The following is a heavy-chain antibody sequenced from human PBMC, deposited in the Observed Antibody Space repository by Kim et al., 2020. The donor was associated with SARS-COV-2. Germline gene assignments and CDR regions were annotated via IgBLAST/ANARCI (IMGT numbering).Heavy chain of an antibody. Sequence: SETLSLTCAVSGGSINNYYWSWVRQPPGKGLEWIAYISYSGTTNYNPSLKSRVTISVDTSKNQFSLKVSSVTAADTAAYYCTRHKGGSTWANWFDPWGQG. J-gene: IGHJ5*02. CDR3: TRHKGGSTWANWFDP. CDR2: ISYSGTT. V-gene: IGHV4-59*08. CDR1: GGSINNYY. D-gene: IGHD6-13*01.